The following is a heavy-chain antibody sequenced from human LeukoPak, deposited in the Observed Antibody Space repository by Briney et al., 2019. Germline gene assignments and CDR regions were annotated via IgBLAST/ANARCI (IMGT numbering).Heavy chain of an antibody. J-gene: IGHJ4*02. Sequence: GGSLRLSCAASGFTVSSNYMSWVRQAPGKGLEWVSGISGSGGSTYYAESVKGRFTISRDNSKNTLYLQMNSLRGEDTAVYYCAKVPKGGYFDYWGQGTLVSVSS. D-gene: IGHD2-2*01. CDR1: GFTVSSNY. CDR2: ISGSGGST. CDR3: AKVPKGGYFDY. V-gene: IGHV3-23*01.